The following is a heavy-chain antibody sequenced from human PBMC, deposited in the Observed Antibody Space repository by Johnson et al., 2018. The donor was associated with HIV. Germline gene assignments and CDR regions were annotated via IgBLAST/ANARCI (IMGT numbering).Heavy chain of an antibody. Sequence: HVQLVESGGGVVQPGGSLRLSCAASGFTFSNYAMHWVRQAPGKGLEWVAFIRYDGSNKYYADSVKGRFTISRDNSKNTLYLQMKSLRAEDTAVYYCAKGRSGTTASIDAFDIWGQGTMVTVSS. CDR1: GFTFSNYA. J-gene: IGHJ3*02. CDR3: AKGRSGTTASIDAFDI. D-gene: IGHD1-7*01. V-gene: IGHV3-30*02. CDR2: IRYDGSNK.